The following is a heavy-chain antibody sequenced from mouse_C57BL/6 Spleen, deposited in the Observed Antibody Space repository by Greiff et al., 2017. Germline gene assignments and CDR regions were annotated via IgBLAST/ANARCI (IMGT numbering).Heavy chain of an antibody. CDR1: GFTFSDYG. CDR3: ARPTVVPSWFAY. Sequence: EVHLVESGGGLVKPGGSLKLSCAASGFTFSDYGMHWVRQAPEKGLEWVAYISSGSSTIYYADTVKGRFTISRDSAKNTLFLQMTSLRSEDTAMYYCARPTVVPSWFAYWGQGTLVTVSA. CDR2: ISSGSSTI. D-gene: IGHD1-1*01. J-gene: IGHJ3*01. V-gene: IGHV5-17*01.